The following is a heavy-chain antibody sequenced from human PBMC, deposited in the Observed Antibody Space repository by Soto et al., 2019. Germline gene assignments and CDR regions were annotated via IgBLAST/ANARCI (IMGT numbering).Heavy chain of an antibody. CDR3: ARAGPRYDSSGELDY. CDR1: GGSISSGGYY. CDR2: IYYSGST. D-gene: IGHD3-22*01. J-gene: IGHJ4*02. Sequence: SETLSLTCTVSGGSISSGGYYWSWIRQHPGKGLEWIGYIYYSGSTYYNPSLKSRVTISVDTSKNQFSLKLSSVTAADTAVYYCARAGPRYDSSGELDYWGQGTLVTVSS. V-gene: IGHV4-31*03.